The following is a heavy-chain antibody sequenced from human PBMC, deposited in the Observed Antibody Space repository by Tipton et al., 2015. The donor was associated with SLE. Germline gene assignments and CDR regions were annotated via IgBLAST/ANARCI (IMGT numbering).Heavy chain of an antibody. D-gene: IGHD5-18*01. CDR1: GGSISSYY. J-gene: IGHJ4*02. CDR3: ARVAMGSFDY. CDR2: IFSSGDT. Sequence: TLSLTCTVSGGSISSYYWTWIRQPPGKGLEWIGYIFSSGDTNYNPSLKSRVTISLDTSKNQFSLKLTSVTAADTAVYYCARVAMGSFDYWGQGILVTVSS. V-gene: IGHV4-59*01.